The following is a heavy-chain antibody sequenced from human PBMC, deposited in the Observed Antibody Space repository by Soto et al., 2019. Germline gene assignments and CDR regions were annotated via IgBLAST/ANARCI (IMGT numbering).Heavy chain of an antibody. CDR2: IIPIFGTA. J-gene: IGHJ6*02. CDR3: ASPPREYYYYGMDV. V-gene: IGHV1-69*12. CDR1: GDTFSSYA. Sequence: QVQLVQSGAAVKKPGSSVKVSCKASGDTFSSYAFSWVRQAPGQGLEWMGGIIPIFGTADYAQRFQGRVTITADESTSTAYMELSSLRSEDTAVYYCASPPREYYYYGMDVWGQGTTVTVSS.